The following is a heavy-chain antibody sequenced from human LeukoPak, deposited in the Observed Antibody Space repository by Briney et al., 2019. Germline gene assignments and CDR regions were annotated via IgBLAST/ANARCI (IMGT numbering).Heavy chain of an antibody. Sequence: SETLSLTCTVYGGSFSGYYWSWIRQPPGKGLEWIGEINHSGSTNYNPSLTSRVTISVDTSKNQFSLKLSSATAADTAVYYCARGFGSGSYYNYWGQGTLVTVSS. V-gene: IGHV4-34*01. CDR2: INHSGST. J-gene: IGHJ4*02. D-gene: IGHD3-10*01. CDR3: ARGFGSGSYYNY. CDR1: GGSFSGYY.